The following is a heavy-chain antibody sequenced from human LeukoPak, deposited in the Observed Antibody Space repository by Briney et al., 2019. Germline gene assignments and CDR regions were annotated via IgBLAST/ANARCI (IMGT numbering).Heavy chain of an antibody. Sequence: GGSLRLSCAASGFTFSDYYMIWIRQAPGKGLEWVSYISSSSSYTNYADSVKGRFTISRNNAKNSLYLQMNSLRAEDTDVYYCARRPETTVNSEYFQHWGQGTLVTVSS. J-gene: IGHJ1*01. V-gene: IGHV3-11*03. D-gene: IGHD4-17*01. CDR1: GFTFSDYY. CDR3: ARRPETTVNSEYFQH. CDR2: ISSSSSYT.